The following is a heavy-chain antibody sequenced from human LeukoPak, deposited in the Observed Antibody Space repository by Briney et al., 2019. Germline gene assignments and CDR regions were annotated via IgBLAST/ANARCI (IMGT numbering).Heavy chain of an antibody. CDR2: FDPEDGET. CDR3: ATVSVYGSGSYYKPFPQFDFDP. V-gene: IGHV1-24*01. CDR1: GYTPTELS. D-gene: IGHD3-10*01. Sequence: ASVKVSCKVSGYTPTELSMHWVRQAPGKGLEWMGGFDPEDGETIYAQKFQGRVTMTEDTATDTAYMELSSLRSEDTAVYYCATVSVYGSGSYYKPFPQFDFDPWGQGTLVTVSS. J-gene: IGHJ5*02.